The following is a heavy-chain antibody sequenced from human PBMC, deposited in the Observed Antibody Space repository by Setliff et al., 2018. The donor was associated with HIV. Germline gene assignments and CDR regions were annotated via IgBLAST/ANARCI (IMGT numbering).Heavy chain of an antibody. CDR3: TRAREPPYLFFDY. Sequence: GGSLRLSCAVSGFTFSSYSVNWVRQAPGKGLEWVSSISSSSSYIYYADSVKGRFTISRDNAKNSLYLQMNSLRVEDTGIYYCTRAREPPYLFFDYWGQGMLVTVSS. J-gene: IGHJ4*02. CDR2: ISSSSSYI. CDR1: GFTFSSYS. D-gene: IGHD1-26*01. V-gene: IGHV3-21*04.